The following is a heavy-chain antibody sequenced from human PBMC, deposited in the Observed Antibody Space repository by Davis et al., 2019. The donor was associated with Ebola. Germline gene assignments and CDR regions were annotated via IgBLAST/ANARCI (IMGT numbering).Heavy chain of an antibody. CDR3: ARLLRTTVNRGFGSGTAPGHRGMTTSYYYGVDV. J-gene: IGHJ6*02. V-gene: IGHV4-4*02. Sequence: PSETLSLTCAVSGGSISSSNWWSWVRQPPGKGLEWIGKIYHSGSTNYNPSLKSRVTISVDRSKNRFSLKVTHMTAADTAVYYCARLLRTTVNRGFGSGTAPGHRGMTTSYYYGVDVWGQGTTVTVSS. CDR2: IYHSGST. CDR1: GGSISSSNW. D-gene: IGHD4-17*01.